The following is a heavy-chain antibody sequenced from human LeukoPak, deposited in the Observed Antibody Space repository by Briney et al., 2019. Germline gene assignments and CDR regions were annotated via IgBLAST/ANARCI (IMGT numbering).Heavy chain of an antibody. J-gene: IGHJ6*02. CDR3: ARGMADQLAGNYYYGMDV. D-gene: IGHD2-2*01. CDR1: GFTLSTRGFC. V-gene: IGHV2-70*01. Sequence: SGPALVKPTQTLTLTCTFSGFTLSTRGFCVTWIRQPPGKALEWLALIDWDDNKYYNTSVKTRLTISKDTSKNQVVLTMTNMDPVDTATYYCARGMADQLAGNYYYGMDVWGQGTTVTVSS. CDR2: IDWDDNK.